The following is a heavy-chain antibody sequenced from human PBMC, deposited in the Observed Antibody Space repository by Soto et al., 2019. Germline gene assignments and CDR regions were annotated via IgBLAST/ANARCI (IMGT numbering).Heavy chain of an antibody. CDR1: GGSISGYY. CDR2: VYNGNT. D-gene: IGHD7-27*01. J-gene: IGHJ4*02. CDR3: AKEPSGDKVDY. V-gene: IGHV4-4*08. Sequence: SETLSFTCTISGGSISGYYWTWIRQSPGKGLEYIGYVYNGNTNYNPSLNSRVTISVDTSKNQFSLKLSSVSAADTAVYYCAKEPSGDKVDYWAQGTLVTVSS.